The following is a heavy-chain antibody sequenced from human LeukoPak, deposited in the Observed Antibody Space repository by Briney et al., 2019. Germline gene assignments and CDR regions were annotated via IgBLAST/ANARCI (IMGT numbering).Heavy chain of an antibody. CDR2: ILPILGSA. D-gene: IGHD2-21*01. V-gene: IGHV1-69*16. CDR1: GGSFSSST. J-gene: IGHJ4*02. Sequence: SVKVSCKASGGSFSSSTLSWVRQAPGQGPEWMGGILPILGSATYAQKFQGRVTITTDESTNTAYMELGSLRSDDTAVFYCATGVRAIPIYYWGQGTLVTVSS. CDR3: ATGVRAIPIYY.